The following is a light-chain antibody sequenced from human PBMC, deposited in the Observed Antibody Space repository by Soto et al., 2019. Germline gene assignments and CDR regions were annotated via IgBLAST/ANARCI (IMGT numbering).Light chain of an antibody. Sequence: DIQMTQSPSSLSASVGDRVTITCRASQSISSYLYWYQQKPGKAPKLLIYAASSLQSGVPSRFSGSGSGTDFTLTISSLQPEDFATYYCQQSYSTLFTFGPGTKVHIK. V-gene: IGKV1-39*01. J-gene: IGKJ3*01. CDR2: AAS. CDR3: QQSYSTLFT. CDR1: QSISSY.